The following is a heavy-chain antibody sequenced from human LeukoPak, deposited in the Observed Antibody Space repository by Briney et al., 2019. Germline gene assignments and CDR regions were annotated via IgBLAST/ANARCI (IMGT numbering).Heavy chain of an antibody. Sequence: GGSLRLSCAASGFTFSDYYMSWIRQAPGKGLEWVSYISSSGSTIYYADSAKGRFTISRDNAKNSLYLQMNSLRAEDTAVYYCARGLTYYYDSSGYSWGQGTLVTVSS. J-gene: IGHJ5*02. CDR3: ARGLTYYYDSSGYS. CDR1: GFTFSDYY. CDR2: ISSSGSTI. V-gene: IGHV3-11*01. D-gene: IGHD3-22*01.